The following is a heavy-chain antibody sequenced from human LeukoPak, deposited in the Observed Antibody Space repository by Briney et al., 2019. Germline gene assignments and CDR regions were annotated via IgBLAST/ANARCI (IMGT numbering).Heavy chain of an antibody. D-gene: IGHD2-15*01. V-gene: IGHV4-4*07. J-gene: IGHJ6*03. CDR1: GGSMSGYY. Sequence: SETLSLTCTVSGGSMSGYYWNWIRQPAGKGLEWIGRIHTTGGTNSKPSLKSRVTISIDTSKNQFSLKLSSVTAADTAVYYCGRDALVGYFSYYYMDVWGKGTTVTVSS. CDR2: IHTTGGT. CDR3: GRDALVGYFSYYYMDV.